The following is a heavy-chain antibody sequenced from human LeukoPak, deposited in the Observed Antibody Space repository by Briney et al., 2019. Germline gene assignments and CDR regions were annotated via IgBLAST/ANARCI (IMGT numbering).Heavy chain of an antibody. CDR1: GFTFSNSA. J-gene: IGHJ4*01. CDR2: LSGSGITT. D-gene: IGHD6-19*01. Sequence: GGSLRLSCAASGFTFSNSAMSWVRQAPGKRLEWVSTLSGSGITTYYADSVKGRFTISRDNSKNTLYLQMNSLRAEDTAVYYCAKGIYSSGWSYFDYWGHGTLVTASS. V-gene: IGHV3-23*01. CDR3: AKGIYSSGWSYFDY.